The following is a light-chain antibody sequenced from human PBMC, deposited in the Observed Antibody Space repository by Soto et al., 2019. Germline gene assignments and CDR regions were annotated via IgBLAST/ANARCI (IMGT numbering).Light chain of an antibody. Sequence: EIVLKQSPGTLSLSPGERATLSCRASQTVSSSDLAWYQHKPGQAPRLLIYAASSRATGIPVRFSGSGSGTDFTLIISRLEPEDFAVYYCQQYGSSSWTFGQGTKVDIK. CDR2: AAS. CDR1: QTVSSSD. V-gene: IGKV3-20*01. CDR3: QQYGSSSWT. J-gene: IGKJ1*01.